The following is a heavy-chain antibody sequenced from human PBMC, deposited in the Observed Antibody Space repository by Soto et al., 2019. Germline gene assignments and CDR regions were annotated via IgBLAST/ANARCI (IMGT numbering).Heavy chain of an antibody. D-gene: IGHD3-10*01. J-gene: IGHJ5*02. Sequence: SETLSLTCAVYGGSFSGYYWSWIRQPPGKGLEWIGEINHSGSTNYNPSLKSRVTISVDTSKNQFSLKLSSVTAADTAVYYCARGRKRWFGEAKYNWFDPWGQGTLVTVSS. V-gene: IGHV4-34*01. CDR3: ARGRKRWFGEAKYNWFDP. CDR2: INHSGST. CDR1: GGSFSGYY.